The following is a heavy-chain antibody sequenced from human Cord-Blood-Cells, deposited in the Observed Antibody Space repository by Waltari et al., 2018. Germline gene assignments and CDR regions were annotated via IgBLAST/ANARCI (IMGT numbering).Heavy chain of an antibody. Sequence: QVQLVQSGAEVKKPGASVTVSCKASGYTFTGYYMPWVRPAPGQGLEWMGWINPNSGGTNYAQKFQGRVTMTRDTSISTAYMELSRLRSDDTAVYYCARVNYGEYQLLYFDYWGQGTLVTVSS. CDR1: GYTFTGYY. J-gene: IGHJ4*02. CDR2: INPNSGGT. D-gene: IGHD2-2*01. CDR3: ARVNYGEYQLLYFDY. V-gene: IGHV1-2*02.